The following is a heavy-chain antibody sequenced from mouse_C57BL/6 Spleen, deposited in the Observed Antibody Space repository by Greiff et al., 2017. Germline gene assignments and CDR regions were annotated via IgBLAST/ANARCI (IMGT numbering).Heavy chain of an antibody. D-gene: IGHD3-3*01. CDR2: IDPETGGT. J-gene: IGHJ4*01. CDR1: GYTFTDYE. Sequence: VQLQQSGAELVRPGASVTLSCKASGYTFTDYEMHWVKQTPVHGLEWIGAIDPETGGTAYNQKFKGKAILTADKSSSTAYMELRSLTSEDSAVYYCTGAGYYAMDYWGQGTSVTVSS. CDR3: TGAGYYAMDY. V-gene: IGHV1-15*01.